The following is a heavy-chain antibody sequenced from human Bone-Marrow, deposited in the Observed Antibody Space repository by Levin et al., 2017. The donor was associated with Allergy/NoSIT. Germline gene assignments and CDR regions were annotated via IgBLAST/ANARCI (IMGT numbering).Heavy chain of an antibody. D-gene: IGHD3-10*01. J-gene: IGHJ4*02. CDR3: ARIKVPDYYGSGSYYKPVGYFDY. Sequence: SETLSLTCAVSGGSISSGGYSWSWIRQPPGKGLEWIGYIYHSGSTYYNPSLKSRVTISVDRSKNQFSLKLSSVTAADTAVYYCARIKVPDYYGSGSYYKPVGYFDYWGQGTLVTVSS. V-gene: IGHV4-30-2*01. CDR2: IYHSGST. CDR1: GGSISSGGYS.